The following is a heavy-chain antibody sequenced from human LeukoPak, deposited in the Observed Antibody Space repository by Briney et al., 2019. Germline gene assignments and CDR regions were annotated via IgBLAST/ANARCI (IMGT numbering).Heavy chain of an antibody. D-gene: IGHD3-10*02. CDR3: AELGMTKIGGV. CDR2: ISRSGSTI. V-gene: IGHV3-48*03. CDR1: GFTFSSYE. J-gene: IGHJ6*04. Sequence: GGSLRLSCAASGFTFSSYEMNWVRQAPGKGLEWVSYISRSGSTIYYADSVKGRFTTSRYNAKNSLYLQMNSLRAEDTAVYYCAELGMTKIGGVGGKGTTVTISS.